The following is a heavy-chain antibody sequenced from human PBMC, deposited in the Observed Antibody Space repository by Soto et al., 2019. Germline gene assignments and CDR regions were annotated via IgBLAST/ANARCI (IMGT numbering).Heavy chain of an antibody. CDR3: ARERRDYAMVRGVIITSNWFDP. J-gene: IGHJ5*02. CDR2: INSDGSST. V-gene: IGHV3-74*01. D-gene: IGHD3-10*01. Sequence: GGSLRLSCAASGFTFSSYWMHWVRQAPGKGLVWVSRINSDGSSTSYADSVKGRFTISRDNAKNTLYMQMNSLRAEDTAVYYCARERRDYAMVRGVIITSNWFDPWGQGT. CDR1: GFTFSSYW.